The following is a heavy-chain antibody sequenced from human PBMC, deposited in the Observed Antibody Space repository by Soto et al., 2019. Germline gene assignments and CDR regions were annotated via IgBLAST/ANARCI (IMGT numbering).Heavy chain of an antibody. V-gene: IGHV3-64*01. CDR1: GFTFSSYA. CDR3: ARDWSLKGYCSSTSCDLEGYYYYMDA. Sequence: GGSLRLSCAASGFTFSSYAMHWVRQAPGKGLEYVSAISSNGGSTYYANSVKGRFTISRDNSKNTLYLQMGSLRAEDMAVYYCARDWSLKGYCSSTSCDLEGYYYYMDAWGKGTTVTVSS. D-gene: IGHD2-2*01. CDR2: ISSNGGST. J-gene: IGHJ6*03.